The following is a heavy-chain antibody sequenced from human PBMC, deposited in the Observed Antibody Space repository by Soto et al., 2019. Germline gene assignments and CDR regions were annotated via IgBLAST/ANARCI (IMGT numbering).Heavy chain of an antibody. CDR2: IYYTGTT. Sequence: SEPLSLTGTVSGGSISSSSYYWGWSRQPPGKGLEWIGSIYYTGTTNYSPSLKGRVIISVDTSKNKFSLQLSSVSAAETAVYQCVCVYYYDSSGYFRHADAFDIWGQGTRVTVSS. J-gene: IGHJ3*02. CDR1: GGSISSSSYY. CDR3: VCVYYYDSSGYFRHADAFDI. D-gene: IGHD3-22*01. V-gene: IGHV4-39*01.